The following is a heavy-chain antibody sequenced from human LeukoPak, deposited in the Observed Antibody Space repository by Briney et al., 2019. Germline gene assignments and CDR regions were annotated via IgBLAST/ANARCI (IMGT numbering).Heavy chain of an antibody. J-gene: IGHJ4*02. CDR2: VSVSGDYT. CDR3: ARDPYSSSWGI. Sequence: PAGPLRLSCAASGFTFNTYALSWARQAPAKGREGVSIVSVSGDYTQKADSVQGRFTISRDHSKKTLYLQMNSLSARGMARYYCARDPYSSSWGIWGQGTLVTVSS. CDR1: GFTFNTYA. D-gene: IGHD6-13*01. V-gene: IGHV3-23*01.